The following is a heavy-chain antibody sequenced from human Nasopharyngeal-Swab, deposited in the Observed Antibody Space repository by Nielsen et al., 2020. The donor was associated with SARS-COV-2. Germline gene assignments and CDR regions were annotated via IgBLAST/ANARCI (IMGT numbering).Heavy chain of an antibody. CDR3: ARGTYYDFWSGSHTTFDY. CDR1: RYTFTSYA. CDR2: INTNTGNP. V-gene: IGHV7-4-1*02. D-gene: IGHD3-3*01. J-gene: IGHJ4*02. Sequence: ASVNVSCKASRYTFTSYAMNWVRQAPGQGLEWMGWINTNTGNPTYAQGFTGRFVFSLDTSVSTAYLQISSLKAEDTAVYYCARGTYYDFWSGSHTTFDYWGQGTLVTVSS.